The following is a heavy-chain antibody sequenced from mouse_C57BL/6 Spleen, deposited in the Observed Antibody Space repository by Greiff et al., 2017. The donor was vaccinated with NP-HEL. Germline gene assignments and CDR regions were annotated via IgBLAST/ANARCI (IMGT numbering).Heavy chain of an antibody. CDR1: GYTFTDYE. CDR2: IDPETGGT. J-gene: IGHJ4*01. Sequence: QVQLQQSGAELVRPGASVTLSCKASGYTFTDYEMHWVKQTPVHGLEWIGAIDPETGGTAYNQKFKGKAILTADKSSSTAYMEFRSLTSEDSAVYYCTRWDLGRYAMDYWGQGTSVTVSS. CDR3: TRWDLGRYAMDY. V-gene: IGHV1-15*01. D-gene: IGHD4-1*01.